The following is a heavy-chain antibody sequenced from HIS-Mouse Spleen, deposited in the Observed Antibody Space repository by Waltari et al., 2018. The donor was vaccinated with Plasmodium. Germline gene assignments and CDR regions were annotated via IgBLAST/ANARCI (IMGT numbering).Heavy chain of an antibody. CDR2: ISSSSSYI. CDR3: AREDILTAYYNDYWYFDL. J-gene: IGHJ2*01. Sequence: EVQLVESGGGLVKPGGALRPACAASGFTFSSYSMNWVRQAPGKGLEWVSSISSSSSYIYYADSVKGRFTISRDNAKNSLYLQMNSLRAEDTAVYYCAREDILTAYYNDYWYFDLWGRGTLVTVSS. V-gene: IGHV3-21*01. D-gene: IGHD3-9*01. CDR1: GFTFSSYS.